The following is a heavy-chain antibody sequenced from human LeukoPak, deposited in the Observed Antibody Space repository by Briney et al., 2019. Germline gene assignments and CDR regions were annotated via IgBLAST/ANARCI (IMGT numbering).Heavy chain of an antibody. D-gene: IGHD6-19*01. CDR1: GFTFNYYS. V-gene: IGHV3-48*01. J-gene: IGHJ4*02. CDR2: ISSSSNTI. CDR3: ARDKLRAGVAAFDY. Sequence: PGGSLRLSCAASGFTFNYYSMNWVRQAPGKGLEWVSYISSSSNTIFYADSVMGRFTISRDNAQNSLYLQMNSLRAEDTAVYFCARDKLRAGVAAFDYWGQGTLVTVSS.